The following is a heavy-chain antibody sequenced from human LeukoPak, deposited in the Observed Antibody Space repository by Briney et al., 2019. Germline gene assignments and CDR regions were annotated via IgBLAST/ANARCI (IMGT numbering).Heavy chain of an antibody. CDR1: GYTFTSYG. D-gene: IGHD3-3*01. J-gene: IGHJ6*02. CDR2: ISAYNGNT. CDR3: ARDPPYYDFWSGYRADYYYYYGMDV. V-gene: IGHV1-18*01. Sequence: ASVKVSCKASGYTFTSYGISWVRQAPGQGLEWMGWISAYNGNTNYAQKLQGRVTMTTDTSTSTAYMELRSLRSDDTAVYYCARDPPYYDFWSGYRADYYYYYGMDVWGPGTTVTVSS.